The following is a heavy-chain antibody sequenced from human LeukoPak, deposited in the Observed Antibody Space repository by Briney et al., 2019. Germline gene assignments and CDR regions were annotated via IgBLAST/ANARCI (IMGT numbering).Heavy chain of an antibody. V-gene: IGHV4-30-2*01. J-gene: IGHJ3*02. CDR1: GGSISSGGYS. D-gene: IGHD6-13*01. CDR3: ATSAMGSSWVNDAFDI. CDR2: IYHSGST. Sequence: SETLSLTCAVSGGSISSGGYSWSWIRRPPGKGLEWIGYIYHSGSTYYNPSLKSRVTISVDRSKNQFSLKLSSVTAADTAVYYCATSAMGSSWVNDAFDIWGQGTMVTVSS.